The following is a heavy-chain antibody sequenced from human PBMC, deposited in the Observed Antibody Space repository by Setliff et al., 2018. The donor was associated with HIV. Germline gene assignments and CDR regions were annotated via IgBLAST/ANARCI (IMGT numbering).Heavy chain of an antibody. J-gene: IGHJ4*02. Sequence: SETLSLTCTVSGGSISSYYGSWIRQSAGKGLEWIGRIYSSGSTNYNPSLKSRVTMSVDPSKNQFSLRLNSVTAADTAVYYCARGTWIQLSALALFDYWGQGTLVTVSS. D-gene: IGHD5-18*01. CDR1: GGSISSYY. CDR2: IYSSGST. V-gene: IGHV4-4*07. CDR3: ARGTWIQLSALALFDY.